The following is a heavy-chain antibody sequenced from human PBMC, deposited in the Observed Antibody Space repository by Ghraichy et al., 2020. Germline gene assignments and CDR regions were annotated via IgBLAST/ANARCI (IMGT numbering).Heavy chain of an antibody. Sequence: GGSLRLSCAASGFTFSSHWMHWVRQVPGKGLMWVLCINGDGSRIMYAESVKGRFTISRDNAKNTLYLLMTSLRADDTAVYYCVRGSGNSPPPFDYWGQGSLVNVSS. CDR2: INGDGSRI. CDR1: GFTFSSHW. D-gene: IGHD4-23*01. V-gene: IGHV3-74*03. CDR3: VRGSGNSPPPFDY. J-gene: IGHJ4*02.